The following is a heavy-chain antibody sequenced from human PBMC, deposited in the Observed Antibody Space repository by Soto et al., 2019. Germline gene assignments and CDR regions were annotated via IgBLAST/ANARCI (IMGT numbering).Heavy chain of an antibody. V-gene: IGHV3-30-3*01. Sequence: PGGSLRLSCAASGFTFSSYAMQWVRQAPGKGLEWVAVISYDGSNKYYADSVKGRFTISRDNSKNTLYLQMNSLRAEDTAVYYCARPQTHYYYYYGMDVWGQGTTVTVSS. CDR3: ARPQTHYYYYYGMDV. CDR1: GFTFSSYA. CDR2: ISYDGSNK. J-gene: IGHJ6*02.